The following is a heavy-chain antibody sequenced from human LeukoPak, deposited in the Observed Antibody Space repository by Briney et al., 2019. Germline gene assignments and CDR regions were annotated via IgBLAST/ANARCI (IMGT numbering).Heavy chain of an antibody. CDR3: AKDAVGAPGAFDI. CDR1: GFTFSSYG. V-gene: IGHV3-30*18. J-gene: IGHJ3*02. CDR2: IWYGGSNK. Sequence: GRSLRLSCAASGFTFSSYGMHWVRQAPGKGLEWVAVIWYGGSNKYYADSVKGRFTISRDNSKNTLYLQMNSLIAEDTAVYYCAKDAVGAPGAFDIWGQGTMVTVSS. D-gene: IGHD1-26*01.